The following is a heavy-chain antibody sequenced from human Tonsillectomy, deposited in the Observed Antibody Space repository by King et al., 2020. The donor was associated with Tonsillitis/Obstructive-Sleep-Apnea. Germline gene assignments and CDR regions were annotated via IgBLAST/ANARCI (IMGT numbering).Heavy chain of an antibody. V-gene: IGHV3-23*04. CDR3: AGGPAGADYYFLDV. CDR1: GFTFTTYA. D-gene: IGHD6-19*01. J-gene: IGHJ6*04. CDR2: ISDNGAGT. Sequence: VQLVESGGGSVQPGGSLRLSCAASGFTFTTYAMTWVRQAPGKGLEWVSSISDNGAGTHYADSVKGRFTISRDNSKNTLYLQMNSLRVGDTAVYFCAGGPAGADYYFLDVWGKGTTVTVSS.